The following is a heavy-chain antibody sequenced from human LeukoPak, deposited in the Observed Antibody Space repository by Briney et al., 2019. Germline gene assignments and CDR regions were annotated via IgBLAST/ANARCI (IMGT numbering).Heavy chain of an antibody. V-gene: IGHV4-34*01. J-gene: IGHJ4*02. D-gene: IGHD2-15*01. CDR3: AREYCSGGSCYYDIFDY. Sequence: PSETLSLTCAVYGGSFSGYYRSWIRQPPGKGLEWIGEINHSGSTNYNPSLKSRVTISVDTSKNQFSLKLSSVTAADTAVYYCAREYCSGGSCYYDIFDYWGQGTLVTVSS. CDR1: GGSFSGYY. CDR2: INHSGST.